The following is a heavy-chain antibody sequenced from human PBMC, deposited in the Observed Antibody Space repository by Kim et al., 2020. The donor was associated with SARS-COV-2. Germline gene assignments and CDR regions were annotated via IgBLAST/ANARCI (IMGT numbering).Heavy chain of an antibody. CDR2: IKHDGSEK. Sequence: GGSLRLSCAASGFTFSSYWMSWVRQAPGKGLEWVANIKHDGSEKYYVDSVKGRFTISRDNAKNSLYLQMNSLRAEDTAVYYCAREIVVPAAILGYYYYYMDVWGQGTTVTVSS. D-gene: IGHD2-2*02. J-gene: IGHJ6*03. V-gene: IGHV3-7*01. CDR1: GFTFSSYW. CDR3: AREIVVPAAILGYYYYYMDV.